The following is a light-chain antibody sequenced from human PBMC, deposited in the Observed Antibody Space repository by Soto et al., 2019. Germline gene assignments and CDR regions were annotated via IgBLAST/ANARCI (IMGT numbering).Light chain of an antibody. Sequence: QSVLTQPPSASGTPGQRVTISCSGSSSNIGSNTVNWYQQLPGTAPKLLIYNNNQRPSGVPDRFSGSKSGTSASLAISGRQSEDEADYYWAAWDDSLNGLVFGTGTKVTVL. CDR3: AAWDDSLNGLV. CDR1: SSNIGSNT. J-gene: IGLJ1*01. CDR2: NNN. V-gene: IGLV1-44*01.